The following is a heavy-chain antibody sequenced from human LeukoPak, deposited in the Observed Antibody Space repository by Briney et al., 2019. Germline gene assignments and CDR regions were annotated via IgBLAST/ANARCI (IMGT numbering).Heavy chain of an antibody. Sequence: SRGSLRLSCAASGFTVSSNYMSWVRQAPGKGLEWVSVIYSGGSTYYADSVKGRFTISRHNSKNALYLQMNSLRAEDTAVYYCARDGGGYYDGSGYDYWGQGTLVTVSS. CDR3: ARDGGGYYDGSGYDY. D-gene: IGHD3-22*01. V-gene: IGHV3-53*04. J-gene: IGHJ4*02. CDR2: IYSGGST. CDR1: GFTVSSNY.